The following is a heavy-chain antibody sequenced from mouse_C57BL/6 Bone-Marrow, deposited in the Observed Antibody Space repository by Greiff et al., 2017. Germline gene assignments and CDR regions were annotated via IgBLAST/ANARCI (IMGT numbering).Heavy chain of an antibody. Sequence: VKLMESGAELVRPGTSVKVSCKASGYAFTNYWIEWVKQRPGQGLEWIGVINPGSGGTNYNEKFKGKATLTADKSSSTAYMQLSSLTSEDSAVYFCARRGKVYLDVWGTGTTVTVSS. CDR2: INPGSGGT. CDR3: ARRGKVYLDV. D-gene: IGHD1-1*02. J-gene: IGHJ1*03. CDR1: GYAFTNYW. V-gene: IGHV1-54*01.